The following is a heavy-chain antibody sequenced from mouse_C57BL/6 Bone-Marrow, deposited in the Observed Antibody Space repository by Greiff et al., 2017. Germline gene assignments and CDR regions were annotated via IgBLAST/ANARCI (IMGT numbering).Heavy chain of an antibody. CDR2: IWGVGST. V-gene: IGHV2-6*01. J-gene: IGHJ3*01. CDR3: ASDRSNYGDGFAY. CDR1: GFSLTSYG. D-gene: IGHD2-5*01. Sequence: VMLVESGPGLVAPSQSLSITCTVSGFSLTSYGVDWVRQSPGKGLEWLGVIWGVGSTNYNSALKSRLSISKDNSKSQVFLKMNSRQTDDTAMYYCASDRSNYGDGFAYWGQGTLVTVSA.